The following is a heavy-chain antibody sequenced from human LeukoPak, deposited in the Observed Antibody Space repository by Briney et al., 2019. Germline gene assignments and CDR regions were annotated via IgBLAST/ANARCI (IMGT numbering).Heavy chain of an antibody. CDR3: ASTRYCCNTSCFDAAFAL. Sequence: ASVKVSCKASGDTFSSYAIRWVRQAPGQGLEWMGGIIPNFGTANYAQKFQGRVTITADASMSTAYMELSSLRSEDTAVYYCASTRYCCNTSCFDAAFALWGQETMVTVSS. J-gene: IGHJ3*01. D-gene: IGHD2-2*01. CDR1: GDTFSSYA. CDR2: IIPNFGTA. V-gene: IGHV1-69*13.